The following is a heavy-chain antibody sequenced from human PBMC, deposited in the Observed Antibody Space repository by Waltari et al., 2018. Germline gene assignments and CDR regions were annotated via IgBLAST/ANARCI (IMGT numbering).Heavy chain of an antibody. Sequence: QVQLVQSGAEVKKPGASVKVSCKVSEYPLTELSLHWVHQAPGKGLEWMGGFDPEDGETIYAQKFQGRVTMTEDTSTDTAYMELSSLRSEDTAVYYCATGIPPMTRKLVDAFDIWGQGTMVTVSS. CDR3: ATGIPPMTRKLVDAFDI. V-gene: IGHV1-24*01. CDR2: FDPEDGET. J-gene: IGHJ3*02. D-gene: IGHD6-13*01. CDR1: EYPLTELS.